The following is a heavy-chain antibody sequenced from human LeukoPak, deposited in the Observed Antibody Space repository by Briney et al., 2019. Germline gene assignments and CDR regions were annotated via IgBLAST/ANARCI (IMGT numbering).Heavy chain of an antibody. Sequence: GGSLRLSCAASGFTFSSYSMNWVRQAPGKGLEWVSSISSSSSYIYYADSVKGRFTISRDNAKNSLYLQMNSLRAEDTAVYYCARPPAYYYDSSGYFYWGQGTLVTVSS. J-gene: IGHJ4*02. CDR1: GFTFSSYS. V-gene: IGHV3-21*01. D-gene: IGHD3-22*01. CDR2: ISSSSSYI. CDR3: ARPPAYYYDSSGYFY.